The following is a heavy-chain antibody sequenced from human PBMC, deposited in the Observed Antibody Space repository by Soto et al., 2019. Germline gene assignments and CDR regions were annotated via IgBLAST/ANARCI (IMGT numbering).Heavy chain of an antibody. CDR1: GFTLRNYA. D-gene: IGHD1-20*01. Sequence: GGSLRLSCEASGFTLRNYAMTWVRQAPGKGLEWVSLISANDVGTYYAESVKTRFTISTDQSRNTVYLQMDSLRADDTAIYYCAKAKNDYNWDNRPPFDYWGQGTL. V-gene: IGHV3-23*01. CDR3: AKAKNDYNWDNRPPFDY. J-gene: IGHJ4*02. CDR2: ISANDVGT.